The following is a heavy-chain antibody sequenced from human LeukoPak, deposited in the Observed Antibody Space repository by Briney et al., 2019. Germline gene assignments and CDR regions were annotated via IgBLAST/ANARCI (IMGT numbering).Heavy chain of an antibody. CDR2: ISAYNGNT. V-gene: IGHV1-18*01. D-gene: IGHD6-19*01. CDR1: GYTFTSYG. Sequence: ASVKAACKASGYTFTSYGISWVRQAPGPGLEWMGWISAYNGNTNYAQKLQGRVTMTTDTSTSTAYMELRSLRSDDTAVYYCARDAPQSSGWGFDYWGQGTLVTVSS. J-gene: IGHJ4*02. CDR3: ARDAPQSSGWGFDY.